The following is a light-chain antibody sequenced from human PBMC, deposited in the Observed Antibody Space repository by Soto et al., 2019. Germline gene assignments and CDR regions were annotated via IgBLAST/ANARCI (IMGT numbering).Light chain of an antibody. Sequence: EIVMTQSPATVSVSPGERATLSCRASQSVSSYLAWYQQKPGQAPRLLIYEASNRATGIPARFSGSGSGTDFTLTISSLEPEDFAVYYCQQRSNWPLTFGGGTKVDIK. CDR3: QQRSNWPLT. CDR1: QSVSSY. V-gene: IGKV3-11*01. J-gene: IGKJ4*01. CDR2: EAS.